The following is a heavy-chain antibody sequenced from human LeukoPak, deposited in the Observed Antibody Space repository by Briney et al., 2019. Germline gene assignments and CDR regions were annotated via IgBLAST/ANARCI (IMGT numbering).Heavy chain of an antibody. CDR1: GFTFSNYA. CDR3: AKDSASSGWYGVYYFDY. J-gene: IGHJ4*02. Sequence: GGSLRLSCAGSGFTFSNYAMTWVRQAPGKGLEWVSSVSGSGRNTFYPDSVEGRFTISRDNSKNTLYLQMNSLRAEDTAVYYCAKDSASSGWYGVYYFDYWGQGTLVTVSS. D-gene: IGHD6-13*01. CDR2: VSGSGRNT. V-gene: IGHV3-23*01.